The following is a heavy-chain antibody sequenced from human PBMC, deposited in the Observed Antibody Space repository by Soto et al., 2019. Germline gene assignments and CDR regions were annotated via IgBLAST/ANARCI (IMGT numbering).Heavy chain of an antibody. Sequence: SETLSLTXTVSGGSISSYYWSWIRQPAGKGLEWIGRIYTSGSTNYNPSLKSRVTMSVDTSKNQFSLKLSSVTAADTAVYYCARDLSLYDSSGYYPWGQGTLVTVSS. V-gene: IGHV4-4*07. J-gene: IGHJ5*02. CDR1: GGSISSYY. CDR3: ARDLSLYDSSGYYP. CDR2: IYTSGST. D-gene: IGHD3-22*01.